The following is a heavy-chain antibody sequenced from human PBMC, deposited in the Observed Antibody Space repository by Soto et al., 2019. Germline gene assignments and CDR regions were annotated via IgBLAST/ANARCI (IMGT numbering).Heavy chain of an antibody. V-gene: IGHV3-30-3*01. CDR3: ARSVTVAHYYSYGMDV. CDR2: ISYVGSNK. Sequence: QVQLVESGGGVVQPGRSLRLSCAASGFTFSSYAMHWVRQAPGKGLEWVAVISYVGSNKYYADSVKGRFTISRDKAKHALYLQMNGLRAEDTAVYYCARSVTVAHYYSYGMDVWGQGTTVTVSS. D-gene: IGHD4-17*01. CDR1: GFTFSSYA. J-gene: IGHJ6*02.